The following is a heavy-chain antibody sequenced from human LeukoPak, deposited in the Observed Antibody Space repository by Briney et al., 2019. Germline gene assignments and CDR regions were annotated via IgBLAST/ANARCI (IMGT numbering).Heavy chain of an antibody. J-gene: IGHJ5*02. CDR2: VYPGDSST. V-gene: IGHV5-51*01. D-gene: IGHD3-22*01. CDR1: GYSFTNYW. Sequence: GESLKISCKGSGYSFTNYWIAWVRQMPGKGLEWMGNVYPGDSSTKYSPSFQGQVTISADRSINTAYLQWSSLTASDTAMYYCARLTDYYDTSGYYRNYNWFDPWGQGTLVTVSS. CDR3: ARLTDYYDTSGYYRNYNWFDP.